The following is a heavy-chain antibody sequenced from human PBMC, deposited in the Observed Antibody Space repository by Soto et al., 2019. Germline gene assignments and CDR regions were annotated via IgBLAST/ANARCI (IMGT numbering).Heavy chain of an antibody. V-gene: IGHV4-4*02. J-gene: IGHJ4*02. CDR3: ARTEGRSTRGDY. CDR1: GGSITGSDW. CDR2: IFHSGNT. Sequence: QMQLQESGPGLVKPSETLSLTCVVSGGSITGSDWWTWVRQSPEKGLEWIGEIFHSGNTNYSPSLKSRVTISLDKSANQFSLKVHSVTAADTAIYYCARTEGRSTRGDYWGQGTLVTVSS. D-gene: IGHD2-8*01.